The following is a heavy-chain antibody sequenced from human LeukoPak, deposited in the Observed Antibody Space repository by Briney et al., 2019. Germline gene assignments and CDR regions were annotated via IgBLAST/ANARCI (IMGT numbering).Heavy chain of an antibody. J-gene: IGHJ1*01. CDR3: ARGLAVAGEDSEYFQH. CDR2: IYSGGST. Sequence: GGSLXLSCAASGFTVSSNYMSWVRQAPGKGLEWVSVIYSGGSTYYADSVKGRFTISRDNSKNTLYLQMNSLRAEDTAVYYCARGLAVAGEDSEYFQHWGQGTLVTVSS. CDR1: GFTVSSNY. D-gene: IGHD6-19*01. V-gene: IGHV3-66*01.